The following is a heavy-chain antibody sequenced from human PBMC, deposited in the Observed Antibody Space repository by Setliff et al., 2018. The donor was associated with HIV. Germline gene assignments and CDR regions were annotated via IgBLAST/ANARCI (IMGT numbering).Heavy chain of an antibody. J-gene: IGHJ4*02. CDR1: GGSISNSRYY. CDR3: ARGGLRQWNGF. D-gene: IGHD3-3*01. Sequence: PSETLSLTCTVSGGSISNSRYYWSWIRQPPGKGLEWIGSIYYSGSTYYNPSLKSRVTISVDTSKNQFSLKLSSVTAADAAVYYCARGGLRQWNGFWGQGTLVTVSS. V-gene: IGHV4-39*01. CDR2: IYYSGST.